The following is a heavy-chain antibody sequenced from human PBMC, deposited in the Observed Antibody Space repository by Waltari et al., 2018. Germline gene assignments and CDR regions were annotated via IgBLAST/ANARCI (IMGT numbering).Heavy chain of an antibody. D-gene: IGHD2-2*01. CDR3: ARGQPQGYLYCSSTSCLAAGFDH. CDR2: INHSGST. Sequence: QVQLQQWGAGLLKPSETLSLTCAVYGGSFSGYYWSWIRQPPGRGLEWIGEINHSGSTNYNPSLKSRVTISVDTSKNQFSLKLSSVTAADTAVYYCARGQPQGYLYCSSTSCLAAGFDHWGQGTLVTVSS. CDR1: GGSFSGYY. J-gene: IGHJ4*02. V-gene: IGHV4-34*01.